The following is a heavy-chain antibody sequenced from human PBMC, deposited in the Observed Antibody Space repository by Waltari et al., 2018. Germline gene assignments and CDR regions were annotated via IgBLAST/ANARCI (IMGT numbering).Heavy chain of an antibody. CDR2: IKYDGSQK. Sequence: EVQLVESGGALVRPGGSLRLSCAGSGFTFSSHWMTWVRQAAGKGLDWGANIKYDGSQKYYVDSVKGRFTISRDNAKNSLYLQMNSLRVEDSAVYYCARGVSGGDDPDYWGQGTLVTVSS. CDR1: GFTFSSHW. D-gene: IGHD2-21*01. CDR3: ARGVSGGDDPDY. V-gene: IGHV3-7*01. J-gene: IGHJ4*02.